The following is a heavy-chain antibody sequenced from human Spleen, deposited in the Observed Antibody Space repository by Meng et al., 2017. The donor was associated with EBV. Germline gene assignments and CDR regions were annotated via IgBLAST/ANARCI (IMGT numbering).Heavy chain of an antibody. V-gene: IGHV1-8*01. D-gene: IGHD4-23*01. Sequence: QVPRVRSVAEGKKPGASVKVSCKASGYTFTNYDITWVRQATGQGLEWMGWMNPNSGNTGSAQKFQGRVTITRNTSISTAYMELSSLKSEDTAVYYCSTYGGTDFDYWGLGTLVTVSS. J-gene: IGHJ4*02. CDR1: GYTFTNYD. CDR2: MNPNSGNT. CDR3: STYGGTDFDY.